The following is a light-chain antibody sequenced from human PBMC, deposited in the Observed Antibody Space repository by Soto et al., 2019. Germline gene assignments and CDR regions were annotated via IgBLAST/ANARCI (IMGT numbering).Light chain of an antibody. Sequence: EIVLTQSPGTLSLSPGERATLSCRASQSVSSSYLAWYQQKPGQAPRLLLYGASSRTTGIPDRFSGSGSGTDFTLTISRLEPEDSAVYYCQQYGSLLTFGGGTKVEIK. CDR1: QSVSSSY. CDR3: QQYGSLLT. CDR2: GAS. V-gene: IGKV3-20*01. J-gene: IGKJ4*01.